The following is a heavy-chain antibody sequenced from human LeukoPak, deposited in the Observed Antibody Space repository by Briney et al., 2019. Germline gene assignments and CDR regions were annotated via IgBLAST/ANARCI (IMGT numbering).Heavy chain of an antibody. D-gene: IGHD4/OR15-4a*01. V-gene: IGHV4-38-2*01. J-gene: IGHJ4*02. Sequence: PSETLSLTRAVSRYSLNSGYFWAWIRPTPGKGLEWIGIIYHSGNTYSNPSLKSRVTISVDTSKNQFSLNLNSVTAADTALYYCARHGANYYYFDYWGQGTPVTVSS. CDR3: ARHGANYYYFDY. CDR2: IYHSGNT. CDR1: RYSLNSGYF.